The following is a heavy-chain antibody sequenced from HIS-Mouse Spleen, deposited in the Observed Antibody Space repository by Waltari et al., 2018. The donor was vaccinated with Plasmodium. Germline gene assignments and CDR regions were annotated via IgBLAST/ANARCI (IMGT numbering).Heavy chain of an antibody. CDR2: IDWDDDK. D-gene: IGHD6-6*01. Sequence: QVTLRESGLALVKPTQTLTLTCTFSGFSLSTSGMCVTWIRQPPGKALEWLARIDWDDDKYYSTYLKTRLTISKDTSKNQVVLTMTNMDPVDTATYYCARTTYSSSSAKYYYYGMDVWGQGTTVTVSS. V-gene: IGHV2-70*15. J-gene: IGHJ6*02. CDR3: ARTTYSSSSAKYYYYGMDV. CDR1: GFSLSTSGMC.